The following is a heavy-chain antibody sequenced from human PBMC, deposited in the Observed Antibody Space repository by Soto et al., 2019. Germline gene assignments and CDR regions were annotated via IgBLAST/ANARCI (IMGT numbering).Heavy chain of an antibody. CDR3: ARDTSYGGYAPYYYYGMDV. Sequence: GASVKVSCKASGYTFTSYGISWVRQAPGQGLEWMGWISAYNGNTNYAQQLQGRVTMTTDTSTSTAYMELRSLRSDDTAVYYCARDTSYGGYAPYYYYGMDVWGQGTTVTVSS. V-gene: IGHV1-18*01. CDR2: ISAYNGNT. CDR1: GYTFTSYG. D-gene: IGHD5-12*01. J-gene: IGHJ6*02.